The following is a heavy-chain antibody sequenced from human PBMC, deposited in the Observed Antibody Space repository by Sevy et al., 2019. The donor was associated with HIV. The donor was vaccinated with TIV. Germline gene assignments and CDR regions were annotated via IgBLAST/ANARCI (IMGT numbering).Heavy chain of an antibody. J-gene: IGHJ6*02. CDR2: IKRDGSEK. D-gene: IGHD2-2*01. Sequence: GGSLRLSCAASGFTFSNYWITWVRQAPGKGLEWVANIKRDGSEKYYVASVKGRFTISRDNAKNSLYMQMNSLRAEDTAVYYCARDCNSASCLWGLDVWGQGTTVTVSS. CDR1: GFTFSNYW. CDR3: ARDCNSASCLWGLDV. V-gene: IGHV3-7*03.